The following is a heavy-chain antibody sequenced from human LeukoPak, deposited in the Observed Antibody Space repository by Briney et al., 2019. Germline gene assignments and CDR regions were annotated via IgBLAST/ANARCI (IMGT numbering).Heavy chain of an antibody. Sequence: GGSLRLSCAASGFTFSDYYMSWIRQAPGKGLEWVSYISSSGSTIYYADTVTGRFTISRDNAKNSLYLQMNSLRAEDTAVYYCARARTEYCSGGSCQHFDYWGQGTLVTVSS. CDR3: ARARTEYCSGGSCQHFDY. J-gene: IGHJ4*02. CDR2: ISSSGSTI. V-gene: IGHV3-11*04. CDR1: GFTFSDYY. D-gene: IGHD2-15*01.